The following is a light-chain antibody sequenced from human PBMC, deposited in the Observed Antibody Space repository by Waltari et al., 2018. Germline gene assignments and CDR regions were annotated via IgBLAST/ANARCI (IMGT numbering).Light chain of an antibody. CDR2: DAF. V-gene: IGKV3-11*01. J-gene: IGKJ4*02. CDR3: QHRSSWPLT. CDR1: QSVSRY. Sequence: EIVLTQSPATLSLSPGERAALSCRASQSVSRYLAWDQQKPGQAPRLLIYDAFNRATGIPARFSGSGSGTDFTLTITSLEPEDSAVYYCQHRSSWPLTFGGGTKVEI.